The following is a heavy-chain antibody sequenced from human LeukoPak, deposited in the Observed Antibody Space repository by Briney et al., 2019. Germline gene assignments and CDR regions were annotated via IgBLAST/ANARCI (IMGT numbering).Heavy chain of an antibody. Sequence: GASVKVSCKASGYTFTTYYMHWVRQAPGQGLEWMGIINPSGGGTNYAQEFQGRVTMTRDTSTSTVYMDLNNLRSDDTAVYYCARGNPTNYGAYLYYFDYWGREPWSPSPQ. V-gene: IGHV1-46*01. CDR3: ARGNPTNYGAYLYYFDY. CDR1: GYTFTTYY. D-gene: IGHD4-17*01. CDR2: INPSGGGT. J-gene: IGHJ4*02.